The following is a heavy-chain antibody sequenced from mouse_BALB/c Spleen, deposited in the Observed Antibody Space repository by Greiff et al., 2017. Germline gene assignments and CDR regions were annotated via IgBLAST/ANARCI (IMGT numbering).Heavy chain of an antibody. Sequence: EVKLMESGPGLVKPSQSLSLTCTVTGYSITSDYAWNWIRQFPGNKLEWMGYISYSGSTSYNPSLKSRISITRDTSKNQFFLQLNSVTTEDTATYYCARDDYGSFAYWGQGTLVTVSA. D-gene: IGHD2-4*01. J-gene: IGHJ3*01. CDR1: GYSITSDYA. CDR2: ISYSGST. CDR3: ARDDYGSFAY. V-gene: IGHV3-2*02.